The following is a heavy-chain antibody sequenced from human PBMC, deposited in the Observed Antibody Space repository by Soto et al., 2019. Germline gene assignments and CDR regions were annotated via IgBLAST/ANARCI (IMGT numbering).Heavy chain of an antibody. Sequence: GGSLRPSCAASGFTFSSYAMSWVRQAPGKGLEWVSVISDNGIKTYYADSVKGRFTISRDNSKNTLYLQMNSLRAEDTAVYYCASRRGSSGWYRWFDPWGQGTLVTVSS. J-gene: IGHJ5*02. CDR1: GFTFSSYA. V-gene: IGHV3-23*01. D-gene: IGHD6-19*01. CDR2: ISDNGIKT. CDR3: ASRRGSSGWYRWFDP.